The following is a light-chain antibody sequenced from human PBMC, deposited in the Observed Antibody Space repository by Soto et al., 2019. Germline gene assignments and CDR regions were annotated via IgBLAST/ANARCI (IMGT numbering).Light chain of an antibody. V-gene: IGKV3-20*01. CDR1: QSVSSRS. Sequence: EIVLTQSPGTLSLSPGERATLSCRASQSVSSRSLAWYQQKPGQAPRLLIFDASSRATGIPDRFSGRGSGTDFTLTISRLEPEDFAVYYCLQYGSSPRTFGQGTKVDIK. CDR3: LQYGSSPRT. CDR2: DAS. J-gene: IGKJ1*01.